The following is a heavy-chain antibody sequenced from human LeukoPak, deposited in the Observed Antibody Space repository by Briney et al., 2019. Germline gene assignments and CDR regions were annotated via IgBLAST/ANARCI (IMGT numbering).Heavy chain of an antibody. J-gene: IGHJ6*03. Sequence: SETLSLTCTVSGGSISSSSYYWGWIRQPPGKGLEWIGSIYYSGSTNYNPSLKSRVTISVDTSKNQFSLKLSSVTAADTAVYYCARDCGVGRKACYYYMDVWGKGTTVTVSS. D-gene: IGHD2-21*01. CDR1: GGSISSSSYY. CDR3: ARDCGVGRKACYYYMDV. V-gene: IGHV4-39*07. CDR2: IYYSGST.